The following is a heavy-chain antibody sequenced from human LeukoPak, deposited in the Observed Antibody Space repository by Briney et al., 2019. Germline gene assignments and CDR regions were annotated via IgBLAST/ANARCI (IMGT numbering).Heavy chain of an antibody. CDR2: MNPNSGNT. V-gene: IGHV1-8*03. J-gene: IGHJ4*02. CDR3: APAQGSWYYFDY. Sequence: ASVKVSCKASGYTFTSYDINWVRQATGQGLESMGCMNPNSGNTGYAQKFQGRVTITRNTSISTAYMELSSLRSEDTAVYYCAPAQGSWYYFDYWGQGTLVTVSS. CDR1: GYTFTSYD. D-gene: IGHD6-13*01.